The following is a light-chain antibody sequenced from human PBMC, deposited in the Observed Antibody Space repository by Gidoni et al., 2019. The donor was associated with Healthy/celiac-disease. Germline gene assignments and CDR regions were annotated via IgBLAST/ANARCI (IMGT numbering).Light chain of an antibody. CDR1: QSLLHSNGYNY. Sequence: DIVMTQSPFSLPVTPGEPASISCRSSQSLLHSNGYNYLDWYLQKPGQSPQLLIYLGSNRASGVPDRFSGSGSGTDFTLKISRVEAEDVGVYYCMQALQTPYTFXXXTKLEIK. V-gene: IGKV2-28*01. CDR3: MQALQTPYT. CDR2: LGS. J-gene: IGKJ2*01.